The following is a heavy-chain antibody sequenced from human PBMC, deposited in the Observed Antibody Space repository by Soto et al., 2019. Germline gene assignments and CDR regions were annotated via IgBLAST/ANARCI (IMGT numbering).Heavy chain of an antibody. CDR3: ARGGRGFDI. CDR1: GGSISSAGYY. Sequence: LLQESGPGLVKPSQTLSLTCTVSGGSISSAGYYWSWIRQHPGKALEWIGYIYYTGSPFYNPSLKSRVTISVDTSRNQFSLKLSSVSPADTAVYFCARGGRGFDIWGQGTMVTVS. D-gene: IGHD1-1*01. CDR2: IYYTGSP. V-gene: IGHV4-31*03. J-gene: IGHJ3*02.